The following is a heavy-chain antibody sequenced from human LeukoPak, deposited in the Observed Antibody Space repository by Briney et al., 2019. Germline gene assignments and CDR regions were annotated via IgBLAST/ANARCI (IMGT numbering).Heavy chain of an antibody. D-gene: IGHD3-22*01. Sequence: SVKVSCKASGGTFSSYTISWVRQAPGQGLEWMGRIIPILGIANYAQKFQGRVTITADKSTSTAYMELSSLRSDDTAVYYCARDLDPYYDSSGYAFDIWGQGTMVTVSS. CDR1: GGTFSSYT. V-gene: IGHV1-69*04. CDR3: ARDLDPYYDSSGYAFDI. J-gene: IGHJ3*02. CDR2: IIPILGIA.